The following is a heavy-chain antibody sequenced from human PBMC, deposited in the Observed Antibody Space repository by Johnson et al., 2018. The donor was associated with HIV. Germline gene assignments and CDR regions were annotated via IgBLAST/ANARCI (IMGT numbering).Heavy chain of an antibody. CDR1: GFTFSDYY. V-gene: IGHV3-11*04. CDR3: AWGGVRYPLVF. CDR2: ISSSGSAI. J-gene: IGHJ3*01. Sequence: QMLLVESGGGLVTPGGSLRLSCAVSGFTFSDYYMSWIRQAPGKGLEWVSYISSSGSAIYYADSVKGRFTISRDNAKNSLYLQMNSLRAEDTAVYYCAWGGVRYPLVFWGQGQRVTVSS. D-gene: IGHD3-16*01.